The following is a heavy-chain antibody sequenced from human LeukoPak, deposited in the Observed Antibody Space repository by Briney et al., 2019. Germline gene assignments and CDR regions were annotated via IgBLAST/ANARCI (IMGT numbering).Heavy chain of an antibody. J-gene: IGHJ5*02. V-gene: IGHV4-34*01. CDR2: INHSGST. D-gene: IGHD3-10*01. CDR3: ARVPMVRGVIITSNWFDP. Sequence: SETLSLTCAVYGGSFSGYYWSWIRQPPGKGLEWIGEINHSGSTNYNPSLKSRVTISVDTSKNQFSLKLSSVTAADTAVYYCARVPMVRGVIITSNWFDPWGQGTLVTVSS. CDR1: GGSFSGYY.